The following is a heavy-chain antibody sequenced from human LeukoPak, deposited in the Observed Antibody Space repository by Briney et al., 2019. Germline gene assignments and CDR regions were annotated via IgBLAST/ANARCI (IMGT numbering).Heavy chain of an antibody. D-gene: IGHD3-3*01. V-gene: IGHV3-21*03. J-gene: IGHJ4*02. Sequence: PGRSMRPSCAVSALTFTSYTMSWVRQAAGEWLEWVSSIHSSSGYIFYTDSVKGRFTIFRDNAKNSLYLQMNSLKTEDTAVYFCSTDSIITIFRVEILSGAAYWGQGSLVTVSS. CDR3: STDSIITIFRVEILSGAAY. CDR1: ALTFTSYT. CDR2: IHSSSGYI.